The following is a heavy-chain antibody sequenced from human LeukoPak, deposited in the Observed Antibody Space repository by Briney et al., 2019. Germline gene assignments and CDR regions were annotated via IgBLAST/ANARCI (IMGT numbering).Heavy chain of an antibody. V-gene: IGHV3-30-3*01. J-gene: IGHJ4*02. D-gene: IGHD1-26*01. CDR2: ISYDGSNK. CDR3: ARDDGGSYQPLDY. Sequence: GGSLRLSCAASGFTFSSYAMHWVRQAPGKGLEWVAVISYDGSNKYYADSVKGRFTISRDNSKNTLYLQMNSLRAEDTAVYYCARDDGGSYQPLDYWGQGTLVTVSS. CDR1: GFTFSSYA.